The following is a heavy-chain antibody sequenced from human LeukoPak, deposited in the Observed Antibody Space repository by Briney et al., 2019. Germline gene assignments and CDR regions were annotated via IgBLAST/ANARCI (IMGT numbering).Heavy chain of an antibody. J-gene: IGHJ5*02. CDR2: ISAYNGNT. CDR1: GGTFSSYA. V-gene: IGHV1-18*01. D-gene: IGHD2-2*01. CDR3: ARGGYCSSTSCQKGWFDP. Sequence: ASVXVSCKASGGTFSSYAISWVRQAPGQGLEWMGWISAYNGNTNYAQKLQGRVTMTTDTSTSTAYMELRSLRSDDTAVYYCARGGYCSSTSCQKGWFDPWGQGTLVTVSS.